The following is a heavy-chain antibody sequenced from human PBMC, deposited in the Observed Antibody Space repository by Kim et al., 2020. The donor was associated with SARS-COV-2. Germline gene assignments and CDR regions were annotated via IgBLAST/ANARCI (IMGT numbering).Heavy chain of an antibody. CDR3: ARRSSTTIFGVVTKGAGEFDP. D-gene: IGHD3-3*01. J-gene: IGHJ5*02. V-gene: IGHV4-39*01. CDR2: IYYSGST. CDR1: GGSISSSSYY. Sequence: SETLSLTCTVSGGSISSSSYYWGWIRQPPGKGLEWIGSIYYSGSTYYNPSLKSRVTISVDTSKNQFSLKLSSVTAADTAVYYCARRSSTTIFGVVTKGAGEFDPWGQGTLVTVSS.